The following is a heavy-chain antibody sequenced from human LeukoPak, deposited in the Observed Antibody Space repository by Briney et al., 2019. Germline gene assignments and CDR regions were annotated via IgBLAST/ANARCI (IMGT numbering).Heavy chain of an antibody. D-gene: IGHD3-10*02. CDR2: IKQDGSEK. CDR3: ARRSVRYYYYMDV. Sequence: GGSLRLSCAASGFTFSSYWMNWVRQAPGKGLEWVAHIKQDGSEKYYVDSVKGRFTISRDNAKNSLYLQMNSLRAEDTAVYYCARRSVRYYYYMDVWGKGTTVTVSS. J-gene: IGHJ6*03. CDR1: GFTFSSYW. V-gene: IGHV3-7*01.